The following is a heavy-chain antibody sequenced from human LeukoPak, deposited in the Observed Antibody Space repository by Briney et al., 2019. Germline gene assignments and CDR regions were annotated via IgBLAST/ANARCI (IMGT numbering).Heavy chain of an antibody. CDR2: ISYDGSNK. Sequence: GGSLRLPCAASGFTFSSYAMHWVRQAPGKGLEWVAVISYDGSNKYYADSVKGRFTISRDNSKNTLYLQMNSLRAEDTAVYYCARDRDYAFDYWGQGTLVTVSS. D-gene: IGHD4-17*01. V-gene: IGHV3-30-3*01. J-gene: IGHJ4*02. CDR3: ARDRDYAFDY. CDR1: GFTFSSYA.